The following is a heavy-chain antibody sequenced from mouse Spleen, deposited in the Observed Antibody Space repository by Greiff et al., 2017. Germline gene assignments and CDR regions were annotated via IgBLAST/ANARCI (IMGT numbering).Heavy chain of an antibody. CDR1: GFNIKDTY. V-gene: IGHV14-3*02. CDR3: ARWYYGSSLYYYAMDY. J-gene: IGHJ4*01. Sequence: VQLQQSGAELVKPGASVKLSCTASGFNIKDTYMHWVKQRPEQGLEWIGRIDPANGNTKYDPKLQGKGTITADTSSNTAYLQLSSLTSEDTAVYYCARWYYGSSLYYYAMDYWGQGTSVTVSS. D-gene: IGHD1-1*01. CDR2: IDPANGNT.